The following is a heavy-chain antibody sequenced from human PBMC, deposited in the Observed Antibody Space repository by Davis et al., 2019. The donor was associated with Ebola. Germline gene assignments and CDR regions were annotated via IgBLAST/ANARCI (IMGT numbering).Heavy chain of an antibody. J-gene: IGHJ4*02. CDR2: IGYDGSNK. CDR1: GFTFSSYW. D-gene: IGHD1-26*01. Sequence: GGSLRLSCAASGFTFSSYWMSWVRQAPGKGLEWVAFIGYDGSNKYYADSVKGRFTISRDNSKNTLYLQMNSLRAEDTAVYYCARRSGSFDYWGQGTLVTVSS. CDR3: ARRSGSFDY. V-gene: IGHV3-30*02.